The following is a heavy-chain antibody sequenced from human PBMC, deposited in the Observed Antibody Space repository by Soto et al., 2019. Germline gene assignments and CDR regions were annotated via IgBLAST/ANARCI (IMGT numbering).Heavy chain of an antibody. CDR3: AIRNYYDFWSGYYTVYYYGMDV. Sequence: QVQLVQSGAEVKKPGSSVKVSCKASGGTFSSYAISWVRQAPGQGLEWMGGIIPIFGTANYAQKFQGRVTLTADESTSTAYMELSSLRSEDTAVYYCAIRNYYDFWSGYYTVYYYGMDVWGQGTTVTVSS. CDR2: IIPIFGTA. J-gene: IGHJ6*02. D-gene: IGHD3-3*01. CDR1: GGTFSSYA. V-gene: IGHV1-69*01.